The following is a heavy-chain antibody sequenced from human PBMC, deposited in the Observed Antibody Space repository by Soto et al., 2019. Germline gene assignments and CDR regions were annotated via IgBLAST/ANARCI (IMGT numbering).Heavy chain of an antibody. J-gene: IGHJ6*02. D-gene: IGHD1-26*01. V-gene: IGHV4-4*02. Sequence: SETLSLTCAVSGGSISSSNWWSWVRQPPGKGLEWIGEIYHGGSTNYNPSLKSRVTISVDKSKNQFSPKLSSVTAADTAVYYCARDYSGSYYYYYYYGMDVWGQGTTVTVSS. CDR3: ARDYSGSYYYYYYYGMDV. CDR2: IYHGGST. CDR1: GGSISSSNW.